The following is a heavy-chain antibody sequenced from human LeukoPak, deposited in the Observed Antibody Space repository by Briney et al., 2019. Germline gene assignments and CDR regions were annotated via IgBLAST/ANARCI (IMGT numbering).Heavy chain of an antibody. V-gene: IGHV4-39*01. J-gene: IGHJ5*02. Sequence: PSETLSLTCTVSGGSNSSSSYCWGWIRQPPGKGLEWIGTIYYSGSTYYNPSLKSRVTISVDTSKNQFSLKLSSVTAADTAVYYCAKVILAPQTPYNWFDPWGQGTLVTVSS. CDR3: AKVILAPQTPYNWFDP. CDR1: GGSNSSSSYC. D-gene: IGHD3-10*01. CDR2: IYYSGST.